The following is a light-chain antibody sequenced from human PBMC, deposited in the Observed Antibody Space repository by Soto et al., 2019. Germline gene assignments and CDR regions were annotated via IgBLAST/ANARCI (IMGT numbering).Light chain of an antibody. CDR2: DVS. J-gene: IGLJ1*01. Sequence: QSALTQPRSVSGSPGQSVTISCTGTSSDVGDYNYVSWYRQHPGKAPKLMIYDVSKRPSGVPDRFSGSKSGNTASLTISGLQAEDEADYYCCSYAGSYSLYVFGTGTKLTVL. CDR3: CSYAGSYSLYV. CDR1: SSDVGDYNY. V-gene: IGLV2-11*01.